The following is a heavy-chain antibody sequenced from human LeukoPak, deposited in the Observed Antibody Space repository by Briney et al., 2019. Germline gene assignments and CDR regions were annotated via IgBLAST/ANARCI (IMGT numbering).Heavy chain of an antibody. CDR1: GDSISSSNYY. Sequence: PSETLSLTCTVSGDSISSSNYYWAWIRQPPGKGLEWIGSIFYSGTTYYSSPLKSRVTMSVDTSKTQFSLKLSSVTAADTAVYYCARVGYRTDLTYYGDFFYYYYYMDVWGKGTTVTVSS. CDR2: IFYSGTT. V-gene: IGHV4-39*07. D-gene: IGHD4-17*01. CDR3: ARVGYRTDLTYYGDFFYYYYYMDV. J-gene: IGHJ6*03.